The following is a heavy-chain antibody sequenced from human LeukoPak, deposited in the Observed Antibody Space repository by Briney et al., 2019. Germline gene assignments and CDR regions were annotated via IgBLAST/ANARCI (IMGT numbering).Heavy chain of an antibody. Sequence: GGSLRLACAAYGFTFSSYAMSWVRQAPGKGLEWVSTITGSSRSTYYADSVRGRFTISRDNSKNTLYLQMNSLTAEDTAVYYCATPLTYYYDSSGYPFDYWGQGTLVTVSS. D-gene: IGHD3-22*01. J-gene: IGHJ4*02. CDR2: ITGSSRST. V-gene: IGHV3-23*01. CDR3: ATPLTYYYDSSGYPFDY. CDR1: GFTFSSYA.